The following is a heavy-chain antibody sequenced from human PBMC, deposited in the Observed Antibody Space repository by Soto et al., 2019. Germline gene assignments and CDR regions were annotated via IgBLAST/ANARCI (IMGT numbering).Heavy chain of an antibody. J-gene: IGHJ4*02. Sequence: QVQLVDSGGGVVQPGRSLTLFCAASGFIFSDFAMDWVRQAPGKGLEWVAVISYDGTEKYYTDSVKGRFVISRDNSRNTLSLQMNSLRPEDTAVYFCARARGTSVAGAFRYWGQGSLVTVSS. CDR1: GFIFSDFA. CDR2: ISYDGTEK. D-gene: IGHD6-19*01. CDR3: ARARGTSVAGAFRY. V-gene: IGHV3-30*09.